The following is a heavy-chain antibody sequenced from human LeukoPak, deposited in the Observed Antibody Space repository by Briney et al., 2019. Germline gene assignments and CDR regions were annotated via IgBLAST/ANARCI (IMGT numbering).Heavy chain of an antibody. V-gene: IGHV4-34*01. Sequence: TSETLSLTCAVCGGSFSGYYCSWIRQPPGKGLEWIGEINHSGSTNYNPSLKSRVTISVDTSKNQFSLKLSSVTAADTAVYYCARTPSPNCSGGSCYRWFAPWGQGTLVTVSS. CDR3: ARTPSPNCSGGSCYRWFAP. J-gene: IGHJ5*02. CDR1: GGSFSGYY. D-gene: IGHD2-15*01. CDR2: INHSGST.